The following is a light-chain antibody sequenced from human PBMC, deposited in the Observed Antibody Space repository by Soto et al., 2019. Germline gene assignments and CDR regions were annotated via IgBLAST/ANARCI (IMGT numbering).Light chain of an antibody. J-gene: IGKJ4*01. V-gene: IGKV1-33*01. CDR2: DAS. CDR3: QQYDNLPPLT. CDR1: QDISTY. Sequence: DIQMTQSPSSLSASVGAKVTITSKASQDISTYLNWYHQKPGKAPKLLIYDASNLETGVPSRFSGSGSGTDFTFTISSLQPEDIATYYCQQYDNLPPLTFGGGTKVEIK.